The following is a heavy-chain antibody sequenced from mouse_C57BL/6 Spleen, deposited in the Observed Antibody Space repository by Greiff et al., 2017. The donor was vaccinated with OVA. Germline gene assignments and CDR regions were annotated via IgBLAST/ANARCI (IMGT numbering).Heavy chain of an antibody. J-gene: IGHJ2*01. CDR3: ARKGSTTVVATDY. V-gene: IGHV1-81*01. D-gene: IGHD1-1*01. Sequence: QVQLQQSGAELARPGASVKLSCKASGYTFTSYGISWVKQRTGQGLEWIGEIYPKSGNTYSNEKFKGKATLTADKSSSTAYMELRSLTSEDSAVYFCARKGSTTVVATDYWGQGTTLTVSS. CDR2: IYPKSGNT. CDR1: GYTFTSYG.